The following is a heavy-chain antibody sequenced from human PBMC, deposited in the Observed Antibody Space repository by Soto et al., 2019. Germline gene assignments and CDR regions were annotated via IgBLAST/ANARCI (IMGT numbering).Heavy chain of an antibody. V-gene: IGHV3-9*01. CDR3: ARDNPGPYGVYESPWFEP. CDR2: INSDSGKI. Sequence: RLACPAARFSVAAIPMGCVRQAQEKGLEWVAIINSDSGKIDYADSVPGRFSVSRDNSKNSLFLQMSRLKPEDTAFYFCARDNPGPYGVYESPWFEPWGQGTLVTVSS. CDR1: RFSVAAIP. J-gene: IGHJ5*02. D-gene: IGHD5-12*01.